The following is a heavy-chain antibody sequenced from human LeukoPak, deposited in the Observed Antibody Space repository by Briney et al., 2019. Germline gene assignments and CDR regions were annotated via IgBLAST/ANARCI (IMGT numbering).Heavy chain of an antibody. J-gene: IGHJ3*02. D-gene: IGHD6-6*01. CDR3: ASAIGQLVLYSAFDI. CDR2: ISAYNGNT. Sequence: AAVKVSCKASGYTFTSYGISWVRQAPGQGLEWMGWISAYNGNTNYAQKLQGRVAMTTDTSTSTAYMELRSLRSDDTAVYYCASAIGQLVLYSAFDIWGQGTMVTVSS. CDR1: GYTFTSYG. V-gene: IGHV1-18*01.